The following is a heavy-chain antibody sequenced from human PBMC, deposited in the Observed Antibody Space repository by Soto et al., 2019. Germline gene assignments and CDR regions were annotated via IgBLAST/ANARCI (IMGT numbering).Heavy chain of an antibody. CDR3: ATELGIPLDY. V-gene: IGHV3-21*01. J-gene: IGHJ4*02. CDR2: ISSSSSYI. CDR1: GFTFSSYS. Sequence: GGSLRLSCAASGFTFSSYSMNWVRQAPGKGLEWVSSISSSSSYIYYADSVKGRFTISRDNAKNSLYLQMNSLRAEDTAVYCCATELGIPLDYWGQGTLVTVSS. D-gene: IGHD7-27*01.